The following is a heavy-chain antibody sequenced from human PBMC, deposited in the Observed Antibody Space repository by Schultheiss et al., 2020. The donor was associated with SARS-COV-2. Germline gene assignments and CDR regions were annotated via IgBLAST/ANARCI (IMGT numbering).Heavy chain of an antibody. CDR1: GGTFSSYA. D-gene: IGHD2-15*01. CDR3: ASGHCSGGTCYSTPMGEY. V-gene: IGHV1-69*06. Sequence: SVKVSCKASGGTFSSYAISWVRQAPGQGLEWMGGIIPIFGTANYAQKFQGRVTITADKSTSTAYMELSSLGSEDTAVYYCASGHCSGGTCYSTPMGEYWGQGALVTVAS. CDR2: IIPIFGTA. J-gene: IGHJ4*02.